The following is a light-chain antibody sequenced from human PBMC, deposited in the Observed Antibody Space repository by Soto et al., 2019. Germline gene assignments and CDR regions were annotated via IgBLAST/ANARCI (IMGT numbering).Light chain of an antibody. CDR1: QSVSKW. Sequence: DIQMTHSPSTLSASVVDRVTITCRASQSVSKWLAWYQQKPGQAPKLLIYDASSLESGVPSRFSGSGSGKEFTLIISSLQPDDFATYYCKQYKTYWKFGQGTKVDIK. CDR3: KQYKTYWK. J-gene: IGKJ1*01. V-gene: IGKV1-5*01. CDR2: DAS.